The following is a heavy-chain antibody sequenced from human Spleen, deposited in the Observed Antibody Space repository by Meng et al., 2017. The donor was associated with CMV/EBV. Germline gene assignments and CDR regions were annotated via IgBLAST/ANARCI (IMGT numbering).Heavy chain of an antibody. Sequence: GGSLRLSCAASGFTFRSYTLHWVRQAPGKGLEWVSAISGSGGSTYYADSVKGRFTISRDNSKNTLYLQMNSLRAEDTAVYYCARYDFWSGTENGMDVWGQGTTVTVSS. CDR1: GFTFRSYT. CDR2: ISGSGGST. J-gene: IGHJ6*02. D-gene: IGHD3-3*01. CDR3: ARYDFWSGTENGMDV. V-gene: IGHV3-23*01.